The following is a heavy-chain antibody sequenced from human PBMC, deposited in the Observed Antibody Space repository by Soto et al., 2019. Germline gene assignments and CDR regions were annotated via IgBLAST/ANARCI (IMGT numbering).Heavy chain of an antibody. Sequence: QLQLQESGPGLVKPSETLSLTCTVSGGSISSSSYYWGWIRQPPGKGLEWIGSIYYSGSTYYNPSLKSRVTISVDTSKTHFSLKLSSVTAADPAVYYCARSPDRRSWGWFDPWGQGTLVTVSS. D-gene: IGHD6-13*01. V-gene: IGHV4-39*01. CDR3: ARSPDRRSWGWFDP. J-gene: IGHJ5*02. CDR1: GGSISSSSYY. CDR2: IYYSGST.